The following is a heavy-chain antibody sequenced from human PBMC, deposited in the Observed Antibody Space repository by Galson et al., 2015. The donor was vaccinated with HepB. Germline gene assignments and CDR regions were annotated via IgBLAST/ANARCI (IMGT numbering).Heavy chain of an antibody. J-gene: IGHJ6*02. CDR1: GFTVSSNY. V-gene: IGHV3-66*01. D-gene: IGHD7-27*01. CDR3: AREGRLGTSLNFYGLDV. CDR2: IYSGGST. Sequence: SLRLSCAASGFTVSSNYMSWVRQAPGKGLEWASVIYSGGSTYYGDSVKGRFTISRDNSKNTLYLQMNSLRAEDTAVYYCAREGRLGTSLNFYGLDVWGQGTTVTVSS.